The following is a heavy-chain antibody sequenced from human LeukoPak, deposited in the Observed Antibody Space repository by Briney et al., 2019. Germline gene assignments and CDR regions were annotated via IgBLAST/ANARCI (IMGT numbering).Heavy chain of an antibody. J-gene: IGHJ6*03. CDR2: INHSGST. V-gene: IGHV4-34*01. D-gene: IGHD3-10*01. CDR3: ARVEEGYGSGRRENYYYYYMDV. CDR1: GGSSSGYY. Sequence: SETLSLTCAVYGGSSSGYYWSWIRQPPGKGLEWIGEINHSGSTNYNPSLKSRVTISVDASKNQFSLKLRSVTAADTAVYYCARVEEGYGSGRRENYYYYYMDVWGKGTTVTISS.